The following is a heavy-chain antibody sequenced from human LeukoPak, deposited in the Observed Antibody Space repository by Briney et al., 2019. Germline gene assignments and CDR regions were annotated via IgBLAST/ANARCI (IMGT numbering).Heavy chain of an antibody. CDR1: GFTFSDSG. J-gene: IGHJ4*02. Sequence: GGSLRLSCAASGFTFSDSGMHWVRQAPGKGLEWVGRMRSKTQNYATAYAASVKGRFTISRDDSKNTGFLQMNSLKTEDTAVYYCTNYDGSSDLWGYWGQGTLVTVSS. CDR2: MRSKTQNYAT. V-gene: IGHV3-73*01. D-gene: IGHD3-22*01. CDR3: TNYDGSSDLWGY.